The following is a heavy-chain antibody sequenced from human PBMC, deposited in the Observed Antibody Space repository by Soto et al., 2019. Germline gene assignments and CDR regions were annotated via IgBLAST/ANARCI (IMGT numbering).Heavy chain of an antibody. J-gene: IGHJ4*02. V-gene: IGHV4-39*01. CDR1: GGSISSSSYY. CDR3: ARVQGSVGATTIGY. Sequence: PSETLSLTCTVSGGSISSSSYYWGWIRQPPGKGLEWIGSIYYSGSTYYNPSLKSRVTISVDTSKNQFSLKLSSVTAADTAVYYCARVQGSVGATTIGYWGQGTLVTVSS. D-gene: IGHD1-26*01. CDR2: IYYSGST.